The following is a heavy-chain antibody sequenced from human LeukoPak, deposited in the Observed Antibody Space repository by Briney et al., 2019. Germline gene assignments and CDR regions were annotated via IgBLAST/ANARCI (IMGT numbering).Heavy chain of an antibody. CDR3: ARGRDNVY. Sequence: GGSLRLSCAASGFTFSAFWMTWVRQAPGKGLEWVAGIKEDGSEKFYVDSVKGRFTISRDNAKKSLYLQMNSLTAEDAAVYYCARGRDNVYWGQGTLVTVSS. V-gene: IGHV3-7*04. CDR1: GFTFSAFW. CDR2: IKEDGSEK. J-gene: IGHJ4*02. D-gene: IGHD5-24*01.